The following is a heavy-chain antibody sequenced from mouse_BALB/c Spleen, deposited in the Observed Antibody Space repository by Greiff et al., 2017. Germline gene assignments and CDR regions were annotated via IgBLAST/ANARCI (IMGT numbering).Heavy chain of an antibody. CDR2: INPSTGYT. V-gene: IGHV1-7*01. D-gene: IGHD4-1*01. CDR1: GYTFTSYW. Sequence: VQLVESGAELAKPGASVKMSCKASGYTFTSYWMHWVKQRPGQGLEWIGYINPSTGYTEYNQKFKDKATLTADKSSSTAYMQFNSLTSEDSAVYYCARGGPNWDVRIDYWGQGTTLTVSS. J-gene: IGHJ2*01. CDR3: ARGGPNWDVRIDY.